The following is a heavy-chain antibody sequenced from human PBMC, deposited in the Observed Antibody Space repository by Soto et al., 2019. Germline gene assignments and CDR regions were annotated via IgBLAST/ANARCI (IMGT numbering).Heavy chain of an antibody. Sequence: SVKVSCKASGGTFSSYAISWVRQAPGQGLEWMGGIIPIFGTANYAQKFQGRVTITADESTSTAYMELSSLRSEDTAVYYCARLSSIAVAPMYYFDYWGQGTLVTVSS. D-gene: IGHD6-19*01. CDR2: IIPIFGTA. J-gene: IGHJ4*02. V-gene: IGHV1-69*01. CDR1: GGTFSSYA. CDR3: ARLSSIAVAPMYYFDY.